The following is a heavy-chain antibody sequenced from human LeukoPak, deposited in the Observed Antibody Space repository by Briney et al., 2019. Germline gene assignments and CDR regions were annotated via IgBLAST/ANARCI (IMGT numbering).Heavy chain of an antibody. V-gene: IGHV4-39*07. D-gene: IGHD2-2*01. Sequence: TSETLSLTCTVSGGSNSSSSYSWGWIRQPPGKGLEWIGSIYYSGSTYYNPSLKSRVTISVDTSKNQFSLKLSSVTAADTAVYYCAREDIVVVPAAATDAFDTWGQGTMVTVSS. CDR1: GGSNSSSSYS. J-gene: IGHJ3*02. CDR3: AREDIVVVPAAATDAFDT. CDR2: IYYSGST.